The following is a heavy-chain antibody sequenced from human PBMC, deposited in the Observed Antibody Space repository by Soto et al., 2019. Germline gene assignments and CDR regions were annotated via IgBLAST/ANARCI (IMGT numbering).Heavy chain of an antibody. D-gene: IGHD4-17*01. J-gene: IGHJ3*02. CDR3: ARRVYGDYTDDAFDI. Sequence: PGESLKISCKGSGYSFTSYWIGWVRQMPGKGLEWMGIIYPGDSDTRYSPSFQGQVTVSADKSISTAYLQWSSLKASDTAIYYCARRVYGDYTDDAFDIWGQGTMVTVSS. CDR1: GYSFTSYW. CDR2: IYPGDSDT. V-gene: IGHV5-51*01.